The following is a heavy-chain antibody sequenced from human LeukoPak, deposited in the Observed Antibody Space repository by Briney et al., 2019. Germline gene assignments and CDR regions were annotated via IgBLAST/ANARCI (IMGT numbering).Heavy chain of an antibody. CDR1: GGSISSGAYY. CDR2: IYYSGST. CDR3: AIWGGIVVVPAAMRNMGAFDY. V-gene: IGHV4-39*01. J-gene: IGHJ4*02. D-gene: IGHD2-2*01. Sequence: EPSETLSLTCTVSGGSISSGAYYWGWIRQPPGKGLEWIGSIYYSGSTYYNPSLKSRVTISVDTSKNQFSLQQSSVTVADTAVHYCAIWGGIVVVPAAMRNMGAFDYWGQGTLVTVSS.